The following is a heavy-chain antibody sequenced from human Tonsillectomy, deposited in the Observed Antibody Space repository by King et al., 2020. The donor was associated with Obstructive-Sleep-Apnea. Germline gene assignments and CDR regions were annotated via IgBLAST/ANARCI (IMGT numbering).Heavy chain of an antibody. V-gene: IGHV4-59*08. D-gene: IGHD3-3*01. CDR1: GGSISSYY. Sequence: VQLQESGPGLVKPSETLSHICSVSGGSISSYYWSWIRQPPGKGLEWIGYIAYSGSTHYNPSLKSRVTISVDTSKNQFPLKLSSVTAADTAMYYCARQYGVWREFDYWGQGTLVTVSS. CDR3: ARQYGVWREFDY. J-gene: IGHJ4*02. CDR2: IAYSGST.